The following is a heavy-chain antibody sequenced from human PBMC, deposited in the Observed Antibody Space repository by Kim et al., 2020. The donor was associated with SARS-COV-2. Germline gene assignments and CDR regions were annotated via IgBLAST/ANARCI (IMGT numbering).Heavy chain of an antibody. D-gene: IGHD6-13*01. J-gene: IGHJ4*02. V-gene: IGHV1-18*01. CDR2: ISAYNGNT. CDR1: GYTFTSYG. CDR3: ARDSSSWYPLESNDY. Sequence: ASVKVSCKASGYTFTSYGISWVRQAPGQGLEWMGWISAYNGNTNYAQKLQGRVTMTTDTSTSTAYMELRSLRSDDTAVYYCARDSSSWYPLESNDYWGQGTLVTVSS.